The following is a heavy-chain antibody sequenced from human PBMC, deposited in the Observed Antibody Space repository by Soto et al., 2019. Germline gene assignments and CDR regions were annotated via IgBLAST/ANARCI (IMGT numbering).Heavy chain of an antibody. J-gene: IGHJ4*02. CDR1: GLTFRNAG. Sequence: EVQLVESGGALVKPGGPFRLSCEASGLTFRNAGMTWAGQPQGRGWEGVGLIKSKTDGGTTDYAAPVKGRFTISRDDSKNTLYLQMNSLKTEDTAVYYCTTERTMVRGVIITPFDYWGQGTLVTVSS. V-gene: IGHV3-15*02. CDR3: TTERTMVRGVIITPFDY. D-gene: IGHD3-10*01. CDR2: IKSKTDGGTT.